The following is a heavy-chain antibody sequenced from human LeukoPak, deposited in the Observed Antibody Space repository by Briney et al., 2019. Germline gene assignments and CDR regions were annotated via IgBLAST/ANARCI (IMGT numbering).Heavy chain of an antibody. V-gene: IGHV1-2*06. Sequence: ASVKVSCKASGYTFTGYYMHWVRQAPGQGLEWMGRINPNSGGTNYAQKFQGRVTMTRDTSISKAYMELSRLRSDDTAVYYCARAITGTTYYYYYYMDVWGKGTTVTVSS. CDR2: INPNSGGT. CDR3: ARAITGTTYYYYYYMDV. CDR1: GYTFTGYY. J-gene: IGHJ6*03. D-gene: IGHD1-7*01.